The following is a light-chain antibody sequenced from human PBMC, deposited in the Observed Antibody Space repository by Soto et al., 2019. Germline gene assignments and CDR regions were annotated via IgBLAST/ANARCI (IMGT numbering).Light chain of an antibody. CDR3: SSYTSSATRV. V-gene: IGLV2-14*03. Sequence: QSVLTQPASVSGSPGQSITISCTGTSSDVGGYDSVSWYQQHPGKAPKLMIFDVTNRPSGVSIRFSGSKSGNTASLSISGLQTEDEARYYCSSYTSSATRVFGGGTQLTVL. J-gene: IGLJ3*02. CDR1: SSDVGGYDS. CDR2: DVT.